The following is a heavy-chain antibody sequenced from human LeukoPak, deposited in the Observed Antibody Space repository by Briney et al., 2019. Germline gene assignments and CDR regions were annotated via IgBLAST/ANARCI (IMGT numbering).Heavy chain of an antibody. CDR3: ARDQEGFDY. Sequence: HRASVKVSCKASGYTFTSNYIHWVRQAPGQGLEWMGVIYPRDGSTSYAQKFQGRVTVTRDTSTSTVHMELSGLRSEDTAVYYCARDQEGFDYWGQGTLVTVSS. CDR2: IYPRDGST. CDR1: GYTFTSNY. J-gene: IGHJ4*02. V-gene: IGHV1-46*01.